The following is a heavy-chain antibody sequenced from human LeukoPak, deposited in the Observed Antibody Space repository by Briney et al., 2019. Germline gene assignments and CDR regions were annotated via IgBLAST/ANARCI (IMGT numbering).Heavy chain of an antibody. J-gene: IGHJ4*02. CDR3: ARSAVAGSLDY. CDR2: INHSGST. Sequence: PSETLSLTCAVYGGSFSGYYWRWIRQTPGKGLEWIGEINHSGSTNYNPSLKSRVTISVDTSKNQFSLKLSSVTAADTAVYYCARSAVAGSLDYWGQGTLVTVSS. V-gene: IGHV4-34*01. CDR1: GGSFSGYY. D-gene: IGHD6-19*01.